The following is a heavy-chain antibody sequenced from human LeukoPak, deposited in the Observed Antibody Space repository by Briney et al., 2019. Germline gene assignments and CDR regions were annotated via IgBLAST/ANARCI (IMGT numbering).Heavy chain of an antibody. V-gene: IGHV1-69*13. J-gene: IGHJ6*04. CDR2: IIPIFGTA. CDR3: ARDQQGVPTDIVATIHYYYGMDV. Sequence: SVKVSCKASGGTFSSYVISWVRQAPGQGLEWMGGIIPIFGTANYAQKFQGRVTITADESMSTAYMELSSLRSEDTAVYYCARDQQGVPTDIVATIHYYYGMDVWGKGTTVTVSS. D-gene: IGHD5-12*01. CDR1: GGTFSSYV.